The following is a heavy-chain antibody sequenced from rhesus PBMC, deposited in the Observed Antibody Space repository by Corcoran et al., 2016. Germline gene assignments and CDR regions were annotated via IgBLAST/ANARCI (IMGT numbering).Heavy chain of an antibody. Sequence: QVTLKESGPALVKPTQTLTLTCTFSGFSISTPGTGVGWIRQPPGKALEWLASIYWNDSKYYSTSLKSRLTISKDTSKNQVVLTMTNMDPVDTATYYCARVYSSGWYFDLWGPGTPITISS. J-gene: IGHJ2*01. CDR2: IYWNDSK. CDR3: ARVYSSGWYFDL. CDR1: GFSISTPGTG. D-gene: IGHD4-23*01. V-gene: IGHV2-95*01.